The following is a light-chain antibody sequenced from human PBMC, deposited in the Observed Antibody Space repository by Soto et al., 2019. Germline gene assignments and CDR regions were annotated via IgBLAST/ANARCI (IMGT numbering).Light chain of an antibody. Sequence: QSVLTQSPSASASLGASVKLTCTLSSGHSSYAIAWHQQQPEKGPRYLMKLNSDGSHSKGDGIPDRFSGSSSGAERYVTISSLQSEDEADYYCQTWGTGPAVFGGGTQLTVL. CDR1: SGHSSYA. CDR3: QTWGTGPAV. V-gene: IGLV4-69*01. CDR2: LNSDGSH. J-gene: IGLJ7*01.